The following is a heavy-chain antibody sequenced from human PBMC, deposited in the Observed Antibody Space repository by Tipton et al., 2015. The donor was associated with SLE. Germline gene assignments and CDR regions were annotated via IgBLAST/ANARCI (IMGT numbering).Heavy chain of an antibody. J-gene: IGHJ5*01. Sequence: SLRLSCAASGFTFTDFAMHWVRQAPGKGLEWVSGIGWNSRNIGYADSVKGRFTISRDNAKNSMSLQMNSLRVEDTAVYYCASRAWLDSWGQGTLVTVSS. CDR1: GFTFTDFA. CDR2: IGWNSRNI. CDR3: ASRAWLDS. V-gene: IGHV3-9*01.